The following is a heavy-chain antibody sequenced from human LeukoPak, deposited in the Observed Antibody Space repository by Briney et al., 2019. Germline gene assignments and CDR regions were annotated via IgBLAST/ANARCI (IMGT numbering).Heavy chain of an antibody. D-gene: IGHD3-22*01. CDR3: AKSRAYYYDNSGSLDF. Sequence: GRSLRLSCAASGFTFSNYAMSWVRQAPGKGLEWVSVINGGGYSTYYAASVKGRFTISRDNSKNTLSLEMNSLRAEDTAVYYCAKSRAYYYDNSGSLDFWGQGTLVTVSS. CDR1: GFTFSNYA. V-gene: IGHV3-23*01. CDR2: INGGGYST. J-gene: IGHJ4*02.